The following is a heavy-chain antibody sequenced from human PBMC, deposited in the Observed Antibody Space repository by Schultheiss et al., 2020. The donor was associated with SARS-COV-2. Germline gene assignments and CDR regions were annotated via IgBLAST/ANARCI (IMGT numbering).Heavy chain of an antibody. Sequence: SETLSLTCAISGDSVSSNSAAWNWIRQSPSRGLEWLGRTYYRSKWYNDYAVSVKTRITINPDTSKNQFSLQLNSVTPEDTAVYYCAREGYSYGYMLNWFDPWGQGTLVTVSS. CDR2: TYYRSKWYN. CDR1: GDSVSSNSAA. CDR3: AREGYSYGYMLNWFDP. J-gene: IGHJ5*02. D-gene: IGHD5-18*01. V-gene: IGHV6-1*01.